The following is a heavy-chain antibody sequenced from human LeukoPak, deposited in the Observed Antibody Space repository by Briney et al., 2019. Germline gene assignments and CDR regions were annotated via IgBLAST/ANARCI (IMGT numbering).Heavy chain of an antibody. CDR2: IRYDGSNK. Sequence: GGSLRLSCAASGFTFSSYGMHWVRQAPGKGLEWVALIRYDGSNKYYADSVKGRFSISRDNSKNTLYLQMDSLRAEDTAVYYCAKDYYDSSGQRHFDYWGQGTLLTVSS. J-gene: IGHJ4*02. V-gene: IGHV3-30*02. D-gene: IGHD3-22*01. CDR3: AKDYYDSSGQRHFDY. CDR1: GFTFSSYG.